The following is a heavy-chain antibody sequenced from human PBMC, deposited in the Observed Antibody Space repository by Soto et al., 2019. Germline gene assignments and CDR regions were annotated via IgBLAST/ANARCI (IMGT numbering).Heavy chain of an antibody. D-gene: IGHD2-15*01. CDR3: ARADPDASVGY. Sequence: SETLSLTCTVSGGSMSSCYWTWLRQSPGRGLEWIGYISYSGSTYYNPSLKSRVTISADTSKNQFSLRMNSMIAAETAVYYCARADPDASVGYWGQGTLVTVSS. J-gene: IGHJ4*02. CDR1: GGSMSSCY. V-gene: IGHV4-59*01. CDR2: ISYSGST.